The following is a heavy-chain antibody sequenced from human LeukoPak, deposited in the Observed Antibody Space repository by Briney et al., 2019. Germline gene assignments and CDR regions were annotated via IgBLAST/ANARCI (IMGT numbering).Heavy chain of an antibody. Sequence: GGSLRLSCAASGFILNNYWMNWVRQAPGKGLEWVANIKEDGSEQYYVDSVKGRFTISRDNAKKSLYLQMNSLRAEDTAVYFCGMAMDVWGQGTTVTVSS. J-gene: IGHJ6*02. CDR1: GFILNNYW. V-gene: IGHV3-7*03. CDR3: GMAMDV. CDR2: IKEDGSEQ.